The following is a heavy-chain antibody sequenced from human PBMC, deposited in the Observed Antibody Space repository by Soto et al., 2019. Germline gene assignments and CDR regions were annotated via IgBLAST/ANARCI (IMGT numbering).Heavy chain of an antibody. CDR2: ISYDGNNK. Sequence: GGSLRLSCAASEFTFSNYAMHWVRQPPGKGLQWLAVISYDGNNKYYPDSVEGRFTISRDNSKNTVYLQMNSLRLEDTAVYYCARGPSYSDSYFDYWGQGTLVTVSS. D-gene: IGHD4-17*01. CDR3: ARGPSYSDSYFDY. V-gene: IGHV3-30*03. CDR1: EFTFSNYA. J-gene: IGHJ4*02.